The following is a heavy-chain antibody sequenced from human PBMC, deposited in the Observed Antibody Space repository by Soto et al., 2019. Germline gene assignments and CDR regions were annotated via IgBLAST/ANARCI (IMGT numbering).Heavy chain of an antibody. D-gene: IGHD3-9*01. J-gene: IGHJ5*02. V-gene: IGHV1-69*01. CDR1: GGTFSSYA. CDR2: IIPIFGTA. Sequence: QVQLVQSGAEVKKPGSSVKVSCKASGGTFSSYAISWVRQAPGRGLEWMGGIIPIFGTANYAQKFQGRVTITADESTSTAYMELSSLRSEDTAVYYCANKAAGYLGTVWGFDPWGQGTLVTVSS. CDR3: ANKAAGYLGTVWGFDP.